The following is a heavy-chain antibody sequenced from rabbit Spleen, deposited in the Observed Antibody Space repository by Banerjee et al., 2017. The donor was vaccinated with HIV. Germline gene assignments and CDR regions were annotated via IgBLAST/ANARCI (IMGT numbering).Heavy chain of an antibody. Sequence: QSLEESGGDLVKPGASLTLTCTASGFSDSRYYYMCWVRQAPGKGLEWIACIYGGSIDDTYHASWAKGRFTISKTSSTTVTLQMTSLTVADTATYFCARDTGSSFSSYGMDLWGQGTLVTVS. CDR3: ARDTGSSFSSYGMDL. J-gene: IGHJ6*01. V-gene: IGHV1S40*01. CDR2: IYGGSIDDT. CDR1: GFSDSRYYY. D-gene: IGHD8-1*01.